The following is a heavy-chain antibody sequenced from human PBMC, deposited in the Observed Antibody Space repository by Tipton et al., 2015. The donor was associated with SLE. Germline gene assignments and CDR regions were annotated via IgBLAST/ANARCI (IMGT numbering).Heavy chain of an antibody. V-gene: IGHV3-49*03. Sequence: SLRLSCTASGFTFGDYAMSWFRQAPGKGLEWVGFIRSKAYGGTTEYAASVKGRFTISSDDSKSIAYLQMNSLKTEDTAVYYCTREEIQLWFFDYWGQGTLVTVSS. CDR2: IRSKAYGGTT. D-gene: IGHD5-18*01. CDR3: TREEIQLWFFDY. J-gene: IGHJ4*02. CDR1: GFTFGDYA.